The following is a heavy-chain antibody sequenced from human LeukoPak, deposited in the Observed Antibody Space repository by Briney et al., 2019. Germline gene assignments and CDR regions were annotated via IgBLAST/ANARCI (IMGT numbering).Heavy chain of an antibody. J-gene: IGHJ4*02. CDR1: GYTFTSYG. V-gene: IGHV1-18*01. CDR2: ISAYNGNT. Sequence: GASVTVSFKASGYTFTSYGISWVRQAPGQGLEWMGWISAYNGNTNYAQKFQGRVTMTTDTSTSTAYMELRSLRSDDTAVYYCARNPSTALDYWGQGTLVTVSS. D-gene: IGHD4-17*01. CDR3: ARNPSTALDY.